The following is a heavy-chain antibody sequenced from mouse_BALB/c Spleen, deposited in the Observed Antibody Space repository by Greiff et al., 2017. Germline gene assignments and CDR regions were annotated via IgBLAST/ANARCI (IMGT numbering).Heavy chain of an antibody. CDR3: ARDYYGNYYYAMDY. Sequence: EVHLVESGGGLVKPGGSLKLSCAASGFTFSYYYMYWVRQTPEKRLEWVATISDGGSYTYYPDSVKGRFTISRDNAKNNLYLQMSSLKSEDTAMYYCARDYYGNYYYAMDYWGQGTSVTVSS. J-gene: IGHJ4*01. D-gene: IGHD2-1*01. CDR1: GFTFSYYY. V-gene: IGHV5-4*02. CDR2: ISDGGSYT.